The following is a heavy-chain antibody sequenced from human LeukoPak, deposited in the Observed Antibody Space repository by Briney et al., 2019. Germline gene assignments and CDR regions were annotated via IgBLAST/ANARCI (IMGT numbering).Heavy chain of an antibody. D-gene: IGHD4-11*01. J-gene: IGHJ6*02. CDR3: ARHIGLQAYGMDV. CDR1: GGSISSYY. Sequence: SETLSLTCTVSGGSISSYYWSWIRQPPGKGLEWIGYIYYSGSTNYNPSLKSRVTISVDTSKNQFSLKLSSVTAADTAVYYCARHIGLQAYGMDVWAKGPRSPSP. V-gene: IGHV4-59*08. CDR2: IYYSGST.